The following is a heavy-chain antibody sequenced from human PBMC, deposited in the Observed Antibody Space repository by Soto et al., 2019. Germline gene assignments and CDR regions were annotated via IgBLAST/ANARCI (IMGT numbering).Heavy chain of an antibody. J-gene: IGHJ4*02. Sequence: SVKVSCKASGGTFSSYAISWVRQAPGQGLEWMGGIIPIFGTANYAQKFQGRVTITADESTSTAYMELSSLRSEDTAVYYCARARGNYYDSSGYVTFDYWGQGTLVTVSS. D-gene: IGHD3-22*01. CDR2: IIPIFGTA. CDR3: ARARGNYYDSSGYVTFDY. V-gene: IGHV1-69*13. CDR1: GGTFSSYA.